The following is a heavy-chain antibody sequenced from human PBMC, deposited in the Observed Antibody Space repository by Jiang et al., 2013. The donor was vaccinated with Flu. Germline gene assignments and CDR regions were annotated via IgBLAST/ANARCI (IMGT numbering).Heavy chain of an antibody. Sequence: QLLESGGGLVQPGGSLRLSCAASGFTFNNYWMSWVRQAPGKGLEWVANIKYDVSEKYYVDSVKGRFTISRDNAKNSLYLQLNSLRAEDTAVYYCTSSGRGHTYGLFDYWGQGTLVTVSS. V-gene: IGHV3-7*03. CDR1: GFTFNNYW. CDR2: IKYDVSEK. J-gene: IGHJ4*02. D-gene: IGHD5-18*01. CDR3: TSSGRGHTYGLFDY.